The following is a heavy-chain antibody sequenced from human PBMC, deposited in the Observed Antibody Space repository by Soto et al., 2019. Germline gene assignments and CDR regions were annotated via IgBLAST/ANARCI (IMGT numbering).Heavy chain of an antibody. Sequence: EVQLLESGGGLVQPGGSLRLSCAASGFTFTNYAMTWVRQAPGKGLEWVSISSGSGSGGSTNYADSVKGRFTISRDNSKNTLYLQMNSLRVEDTAVYYCAKERYDYRNYDFEYWGQGALVTVSS. CDR1: GFTFTNYA. CDR3: AKERYDYRNYDFEY. CDR2: SSGSGSGGST. J-gene: IGHJ4*02. D-gene: IGHD4-4*01. V-gene: IGHV3-23*01.